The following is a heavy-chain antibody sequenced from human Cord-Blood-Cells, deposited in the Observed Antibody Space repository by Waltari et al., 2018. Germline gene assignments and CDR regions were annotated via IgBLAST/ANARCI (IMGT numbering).Heavy chain of an antibody. CDR2: IYYSGST. D-gene: IGHD3-10*01. CDR1: GGSISSSSYY. CDR3: ARRYYSSRDPWLPYDAFDI. J-gene: IGHJ3*02. Sequence: QLQLQESGPGLVKPSETLSLTCTVSGGSISSSSYYWGWIRQPPGKGLEWIGSIYYSGSTYYNPSLKSRVTISVDTSKNQFSLKLSSVTAADTAVYYCARRYYSSRDPWLPYDAFDIWGQGTMVTVSS. V-gene: IGHV4-39*01.